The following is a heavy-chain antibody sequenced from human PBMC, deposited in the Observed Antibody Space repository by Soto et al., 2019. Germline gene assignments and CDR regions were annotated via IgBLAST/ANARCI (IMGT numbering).Heavy chain of an antibody. CDR1: GGSISSGGYY. J-gene: IGHJ4*02. V-gene: IGHV4-31*03. Sequence: QVQLQESGPGLVKPSQTLSLTCTVSGGSISSGGYYWSWIRQHPGKGLEWIGYIYYSGSTYYNPSLRGGVTMPVDPSKNPFPLRLTSVAAAAGPVFSWESPPAHGGQGPLVPLPS. CDR3: ESPPAH. CDR2: IYYSGST.